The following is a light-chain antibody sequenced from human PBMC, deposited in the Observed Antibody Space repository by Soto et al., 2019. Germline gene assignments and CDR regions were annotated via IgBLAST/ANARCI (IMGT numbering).Light chain of an antibody. V-gene: IGKV1-39*01. CDR3: HTSYCTLLP. CDR1: QSISSY. J-gene: IGKJ4*02. CDR2: AAS. Sequence: DIQMTQSPSSLSASVGDRVTITCRASQSISSYLNWYQQKPGKAPKLLIYAASSLQSGVPSRFSGSGSGTDFTLTISSLQPEDFVTYSGHTSYCTLLPFG.